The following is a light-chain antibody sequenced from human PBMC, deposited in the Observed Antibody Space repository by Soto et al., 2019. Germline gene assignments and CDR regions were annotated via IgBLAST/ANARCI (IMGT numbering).Light chain of an antibody. V-gene: IGKV1-5*03. Sequence: DIQMTQSPSTLSASVGDRVTITCRASQSISGWLAWYQQKPGKAPKLLIFGTSSLTSGVPSRFSGSGSGTEFTLTISSLQPDDFATYYCQQYSNYCTFGQGTKV. CDR1: QSISGW. CDR2: GTS. CDR3: QQYSNYCT. J-gene: IGKJ1*01.